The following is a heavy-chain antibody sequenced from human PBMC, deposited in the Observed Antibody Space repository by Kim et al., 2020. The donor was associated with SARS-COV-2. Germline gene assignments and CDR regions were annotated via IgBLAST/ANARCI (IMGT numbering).Heavy chain of an antibody. CDR2: ISRSSSYT. D-gene: IGHD3-22*01. J-gene: IGHJ6*02. V-gene: IGHV3-11*03. CDR3: ATTMMAADAYFYYGMDV. CDR1: GFTFSDYY. Sequence: GGSLRLSCAASGFTFSDYYMSWIRQAPGKGLEWVSYISRSSSYTNYADSMKGRFTISRDNAKNSLYLQMNSLRAEDTAVYYCATTMMAADAYFYYGMDVWGQGTTVTVSS.